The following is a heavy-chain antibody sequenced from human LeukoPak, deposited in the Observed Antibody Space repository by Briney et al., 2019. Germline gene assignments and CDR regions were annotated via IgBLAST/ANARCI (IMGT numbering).Heavy chain of an antibody. CDR3: ARESAVAGTSRGDYFDY. Sequence: ASVKVSCKASGGTFSSYAISWVRQAPGQGLEWMGGIIPIFGTANYAQKFQGRVTITTDESTSTAYMELSSLRSEDTAMYYCARESAVAGTSRGDYFDYWGQGTLVTVSS. CDR2: IIPIFGTA. CDR1: GGTFSSYA. D-gene: IGHD6-19*01. V-gene: IGHV1-69*05. J-gene: IGHJ4*02.